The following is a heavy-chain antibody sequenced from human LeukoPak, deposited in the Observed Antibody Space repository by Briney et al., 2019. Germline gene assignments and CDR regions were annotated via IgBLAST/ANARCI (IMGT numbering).Heavy chain of an antibody. CDR3: ARVTVTTGYYYYGMDV. CDR2: IYYSGST. Sequence: SETLSLTCTVSGGSISSSSYYWGWIRQPPGKGLEWIGSIYYSGSTYYNPSLKSRVTISVDTSKNQFSLKLSSVTAADTAVYYCARVTVTTGYYYYGMDVWGQGTTVTVSS. CDR1: GGSISSSSYY. V-gene: IGHV4-39*07. J-gene: IGHJ6*02. D-gene: IGHD4-17*01.